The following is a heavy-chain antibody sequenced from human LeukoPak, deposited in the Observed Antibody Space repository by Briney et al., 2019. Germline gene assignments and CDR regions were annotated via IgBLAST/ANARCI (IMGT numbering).Heavy chain of an antibody. Sequence: GGSLRLSCAASGFTFSSYWMNWVRQAPGKGLVWVSRTASDGSSTTYADSVKGRFTISKDNAKNTVYLQMNNLRAEDTAVYYCVSFYEAYWGRGTLVTVSS. CDR1: GFTFSSYW. CDR3: VSFYEAY. V-gene: IGHV3-74*01. J-gene: IGHJ4*02. D-gene: IGHD2/OR15-2a*01. CDR2: TASDGSST.